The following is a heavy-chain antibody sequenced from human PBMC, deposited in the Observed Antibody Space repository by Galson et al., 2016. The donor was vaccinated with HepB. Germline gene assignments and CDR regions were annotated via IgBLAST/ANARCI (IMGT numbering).Heavy chain of an antibody. CDR1: GYSFTKYA. CDR3: AQALEAAAGTNFYYFGMDV. CDR2: INEANRDT. J-gene: IGHJ6*02. V-gene: IGHV1-3*01. Sequence: SVKVSCKASGYSFTKYAMHWVRRAPGQGYEWMGWINEANRDTKYSPKFKGRVTMTSDTFASTAYLELSSLTSEDTAIYYCAQALEAAAGTNFYYFGMDVWGQGTTVIVSS. D-gene: IGHD6-13*01.